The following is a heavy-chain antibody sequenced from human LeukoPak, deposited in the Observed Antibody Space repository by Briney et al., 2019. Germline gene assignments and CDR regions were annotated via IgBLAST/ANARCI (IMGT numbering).Heavy chain of an antibody. Sequence: GASVKVSCKASGCTFSSYAISWVRQAPGQGLEWMGGIIHIFGTANYAQKFQGRVTITADKSTSTVFLELSSLRSEETAVSYCARDMDYYGSGSSYFDYWGQGTLVTVSS. CDR3: ARDMDYYGSGSSYFDY. CDR1: GCTFSSYA. D-gene: IGHD3-10*01. J-gene: IGHJ4*02. V-gene: IGHV1-69*06. CDR2: IIHIFGTA.